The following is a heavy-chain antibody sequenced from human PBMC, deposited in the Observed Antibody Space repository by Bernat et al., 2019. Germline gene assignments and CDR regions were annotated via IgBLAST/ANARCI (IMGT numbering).Heavy chain of an antibody. CDR3: EIGPPHYDFWIGSDY. Sequence: EVQLVESGGGSVEPGGSLRLPCAASGFTFSNYGLSWVRQAPGKGPEWVSTISGGGENTHYADSVKGRFTISRDDSKNTLFLHMNSLRAEDTALYYCEIGPPHYDFWIGSDYWGQGTLVTVSS. CDR2: ISGGGENT. D-gene: IGHD3-3*01. CDR1: GFTFSNYG. J-gene: IGHJ4*02. V-gene: IGHV3-23*04.